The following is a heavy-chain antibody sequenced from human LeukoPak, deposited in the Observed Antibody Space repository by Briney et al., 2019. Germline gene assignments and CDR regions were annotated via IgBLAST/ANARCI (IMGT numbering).Heavy chain of an antibody. V-gene: IGHV3-23*01. CDR1: GITLSNDG. J-gene: IGHJ4*02. D-gene: IGHD3-22*01. Sequence: GGSLRLSCAVSGITLSNDGMSWVRQAPGKGLEWVAGMSDSGGRTNYADSVKGRFTISRDNPKNTLYLQMNSLTAEDTAVYFCAKRGVVIRVILVGFHKEAYYFDSWGQGALVTVSS. CDR3: AKRGVVIRVILVGFHKEAYYFDS. CDR2: MSDSGGRT.